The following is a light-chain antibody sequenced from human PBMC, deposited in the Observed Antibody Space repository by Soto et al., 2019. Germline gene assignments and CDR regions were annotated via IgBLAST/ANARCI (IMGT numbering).Light chain of an antibody. CDR2: DVS. CDR1: QSISTY. CDR3: QQRSNWPPGLT. Sequence: EIVLTQSPATLSLSPGEIATLSCRASQSISTYLAWYQQKPGQAPRLLIYDVSKRAAGVPARFSGSGSGTDFTLTISSLEPEEFAVYYCQQRSNWPPGLTFGGGTKVEI. J-gene: IGKJ4*01. V-gene: IGKV3-11*01.